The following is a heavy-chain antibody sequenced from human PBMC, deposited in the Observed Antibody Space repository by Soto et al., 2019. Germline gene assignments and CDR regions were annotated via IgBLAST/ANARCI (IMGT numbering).Heavy chain of an antibody. J-gene: IGHJ4*02. CDR3: VRDSGAKLSSS. V-gene: IGHV1-69*13. D-gene: IGHD6-13*01. CDR1: GGTFSSYR. Sequence: SVKVSCKASGGTFSSYRINWVRQAPGQGLEWVGGIVPIYRTADYAQKFQGRVTITADESAHTSYMELRSLKSQDTAVYYCVRDSGAKLSSSWGQGTLVTVSS. CDR2: IVPIYRTA.